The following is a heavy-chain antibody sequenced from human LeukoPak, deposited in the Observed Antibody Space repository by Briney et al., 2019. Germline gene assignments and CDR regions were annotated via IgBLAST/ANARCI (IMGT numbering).Heavy chain of an antibody. D-gene: IGHD4-23*01. CDR2: INHSGST. V-gene: IGHV4-34*01. CDR1: GGSFSGYY. Sequence: SETLSLTCAVYGGSFSGYYWSWIRQPPGKGLEWIGEINHSGSTNYNPSLKSRVTISVDTSKNQFSLKLSSVTAADTAVYYCARDHDYGGNSFAFDIWGQGTMVTVSS. J-gene: IGHJ3*02. CDR3: ARDHDYGGNSFAFDI.